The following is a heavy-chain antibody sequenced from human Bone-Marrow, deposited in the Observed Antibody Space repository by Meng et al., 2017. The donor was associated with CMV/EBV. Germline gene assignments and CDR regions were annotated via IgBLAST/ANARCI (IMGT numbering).Heavy chain of an antibody. CDR1: GGTFSSYA. J-gene: IGHJ3*02. D-gene: IGHD3-9*01. CDR2: IIPIFGTA. V-gene: IGHV1-69*05. CDR3: ARPYDILTGGDDAFDI. Sequence: SVKVSCKASGGTFSSYAISWVRQAPGQGLEWMGGIIPIFGTANYAQKFQGRVTITTDESTSTAYMELSSLRSEDTAVYYCARPYDILTGGDDAFDIWGQGTLATVSS.